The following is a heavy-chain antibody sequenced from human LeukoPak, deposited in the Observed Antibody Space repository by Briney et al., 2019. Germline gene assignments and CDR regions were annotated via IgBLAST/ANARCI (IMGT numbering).Heavy chain of an antibody. CDR3: ARRVRFDY. Sequence: SETLSLTCTVSGGSISSYYWSWVRQPPGKGLEWIGYIYYSGSTNYNPSLKSRVTISEDTSKNQFSLKLNSVTAADTAVYYCARRVRFDYWGQGTLVTVSS. J-gene: IGHJ4*02. V-gene: IGHV4-59*01. CDR1: GGSISSYY. D-gene: IGHD1-1*01. CDR2: IYYSGST.